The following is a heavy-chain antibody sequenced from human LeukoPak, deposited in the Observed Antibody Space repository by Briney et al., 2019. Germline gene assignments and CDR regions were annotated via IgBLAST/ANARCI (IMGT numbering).Heavy chain of an antibody. CDR3: ARAIRVAIFDY. D-gene: IGHD2-21*01. V-gene: IGHV4-39*07. J-gene: IGHJ4*02. CDR1: GGSISSSSYY. CDR2: IYYSGSI. Sequence: SETLSLTCTVSGGSISSSSYYWGWIRQPPGKGLEWTGSIYYSGSIYFNPSLKSRVTISVDTSKNQFSLKLSSVTAADTALYYCARAIRVAIFDYWGQRTLVTVSS.